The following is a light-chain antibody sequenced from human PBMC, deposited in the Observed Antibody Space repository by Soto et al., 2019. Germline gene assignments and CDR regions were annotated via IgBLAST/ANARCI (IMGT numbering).Light chain of an antibody. V-gene: IGKV1-5*01. CDR2: DAS. J-gene: IGKJ1*01. CDR3: QHYGGVWT. CDR1: QSISNR. Sequence: DIQMTQSPSTLSASVVDRVTITCRASQSISNRLAWYQQKPGKAPKVLIYDASSLEGGVPSRFSGTGSATEFILTISSLQPDDFATYHCQHYGGVWTFGQGTKGDIK.